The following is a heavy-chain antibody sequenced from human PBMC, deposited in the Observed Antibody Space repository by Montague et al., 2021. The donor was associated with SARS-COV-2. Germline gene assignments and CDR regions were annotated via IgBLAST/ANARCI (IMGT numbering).Heavy chain of an antibody. CDR1: GGSISGYY. J-gene: IGHJ2*01. CDR3: AREYRIELWQTNWYFGL. CDR2: IYHSGNT. D-gene: IGHD3-16*01. V-gene: IGHV4-59*01. Sequence: SETLSLTCSVSGGSISGYYWSWIRQPPGKGLEWIGYIYHSGNTKYNPSLKSRVSISVDTSKNQFSLRLSSVTAADTAVYYCAREYRIELWQTNWYFGLWGRGTLVTFSS.